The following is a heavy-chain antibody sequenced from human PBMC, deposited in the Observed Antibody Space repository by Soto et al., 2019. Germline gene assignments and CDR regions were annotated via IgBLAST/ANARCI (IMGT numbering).Heavy chain of an antibody. CDR1: GDSVSSNSAA. Sequence: SQTLSLTCAISGDSVSSNSAAWNWIRQSPSRGLEWLGRTYYRSKWYNDYAVSVKSRITINPDTSKNQFSLQLNSVTPEDTAMYYCVTSYGSGYRAFDFWGQGALLTVSS. D-gene: IGHD3-10*01. CDR2: TYYRSKWYN. J-gene: IGHJ4*02. V-gene: IGHV6-1*01. CDR3: VTSYGSGYRAFDF.